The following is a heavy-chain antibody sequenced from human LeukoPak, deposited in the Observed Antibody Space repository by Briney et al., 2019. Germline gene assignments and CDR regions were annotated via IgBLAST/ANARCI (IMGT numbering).Heavy chain of an antibody. D-gene: IGHD6-19*01. CDR1: GFTFSNYG. V-gene: IGHV3-30*18. CDR3: AKESEHSSGLGAFDI. CDR2: ISYDGSNE. Sequence: GRSLRLSCAVSGFTFSNYGMHWVRQAPGKGLEWVAVISYDGSNEYYADSVKGRFTISRDNSKNTLYLQMNSLRAEDTAVYYCAKESEHSSGLGAFDIWGQGTMVTVSS. J-gene: IGHJ3*02.